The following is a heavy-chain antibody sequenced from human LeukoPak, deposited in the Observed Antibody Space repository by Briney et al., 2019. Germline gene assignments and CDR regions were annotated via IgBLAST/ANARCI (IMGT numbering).Heavy chain of an antibody. V-gene: IGHV4-4*07. D-gene: IGHD3-10*01. CDR2: IYTSGST. Sequence: SETLSLTCTASGNSFGDYYWSWIRQPAGKGLEWIGRIYTSGSTNYNPSLKSRVTMSVDTSKNQFSLKLSSVTAADTAVYYCARYASGSGSYSADYYYYYMDVWGKGTTVTISS. CDR3: ARYASGSGSYSADYYYYYMDV. CDR1: GNSFGDYY. J-gene: IGHJ6*03.